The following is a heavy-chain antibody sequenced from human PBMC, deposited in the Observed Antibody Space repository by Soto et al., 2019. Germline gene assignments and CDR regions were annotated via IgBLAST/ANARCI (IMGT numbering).Heavy chain of an antibody. Sequence: QVQLVQSGAEGKKPGASVKVSCKASGYSFTGHYIHWVRQAPGQGREWMGWINPNSGKTGTAQKFQGRTTMTRDTSINTVYMGLSRLPSDDTAVYYCARDRTITFGGAIDIDVFDVWGQGTMVTVSS. D-gene: IGHD3-16*02. CDR3: ARDRTITFGGAIDIDVFDV. CDR2: INPNSGKT. V-gene: IGHV1-2*02. J-gene: IGHJ3*01. CDR1: GYSFTGHY.